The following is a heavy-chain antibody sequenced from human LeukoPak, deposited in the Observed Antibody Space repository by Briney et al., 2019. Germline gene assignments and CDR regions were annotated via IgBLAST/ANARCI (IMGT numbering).Heavy chain of an antibody. CDR1: GFTFSSYW. Sequence: GGSLRLSCAASGFTFSSYWMHWVRQPPGKGLVWVSRINSDGGSTTYADSVKGRFTISRDNARNTLYLQMNSLRAEDTALYYCAREEYYYDSSGFLDYWGQGTLVTVSS. CDR2: INSDGGST. J-gene: IGHJ4*02. CDR3: AREEYYYDSSGFLDY. V-gene: IGHV3-74*01. D-gene: IGHD3-22*01.